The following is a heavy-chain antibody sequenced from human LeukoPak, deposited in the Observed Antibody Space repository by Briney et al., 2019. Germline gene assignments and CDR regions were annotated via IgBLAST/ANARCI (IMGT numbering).Heavy chain of an antibody. D-gene: IGHD1-26*01. CDR1: GGSISSSSYY. CDR3: ARRRYSGRKGYWFDP. Sequence: PSETLSLTCTVSGGSISSSSYYWGWIRQPPGKGLEWIGSIYYSGSTYYNPSLKSRVTISVDTSKNQFSLKLSSVTAADTAVYYCARRRYSGRKGYWFDPWGQGTLVTVSS. V-gene: IGHV4-39*01. J-gene: IGHJ5*02. CDR2: IYYSGST.